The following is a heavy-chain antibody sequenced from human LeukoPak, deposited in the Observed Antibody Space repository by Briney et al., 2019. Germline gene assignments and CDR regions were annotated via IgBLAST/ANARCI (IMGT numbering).Heavy chain of an antibody. J-gene: IGHJ5*02. CDR1: GFTFSSYS. CDR3: ARDFSDTDWFDP. D-gene: IGHD5-18*01. Sequence: GGSLRLSCAASGFTFSSYSMNWVRQAPGKGLEWVSSISSGSSYIYYADSVKGRFTISRDNAKNSLYLQMNSLRAEDTAVYYCARDFSDTDWFDPWGQGTLVTVSS. CDR2: ISSGSSYI. V-gene: IGHV3-21*01.